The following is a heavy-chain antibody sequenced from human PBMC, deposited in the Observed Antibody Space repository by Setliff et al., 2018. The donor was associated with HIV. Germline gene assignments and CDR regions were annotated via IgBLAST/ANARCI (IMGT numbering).Heavy chain of an antibody. V-gene: IGHV3-23*01. D-gene: IGHD3-16*01. Sequence: GGSLRLSCAASGFNFDGFAMNWVRQAPGKGLEWVPRIGWDGDSTFYAHSVKGRFTISRDNSRDTLYLEMNNLRAEDTALYYCAKDYTPTFWEYNWFDVWGQGTQVTVSS. CDR2: IGWDGDST. J-gene: IGHJ5*02. CDR3: AKDYTPTFWEYNWFDV. CDR1: GFNFDGFA.